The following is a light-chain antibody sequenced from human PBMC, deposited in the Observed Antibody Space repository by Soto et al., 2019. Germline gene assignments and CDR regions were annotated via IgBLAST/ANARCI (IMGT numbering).Light chain of an antibody. V-gene: IGKV3-20*01. Sequence: EIVLTQSPGTLSLSPGDRATLSCRASQSVNRNYLAWYQRKPGQAPRLLIYGASNRATDIPYRFSASGSGTDFTLPITRLEAESFAVYFCQQYASTPPTFGPSTQVEV. CDR3: QQYASTPPT. CDR1: QSVNRNY. J-gene: IGKJ1*01. CDR2: GAS.